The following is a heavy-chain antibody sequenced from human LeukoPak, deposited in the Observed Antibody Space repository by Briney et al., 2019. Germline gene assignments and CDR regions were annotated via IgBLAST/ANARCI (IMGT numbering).Heavy chain of an antibody. Sequence: GASVKVSCKASGYTFTGYYMHWVRQAPGQGLEWMGRINPNSGGTNYAQKLQGRVTMTTDTSTSTAYMELRSLRSDDTAVYYCARDRTRKPTENYYGSGSLYWGQGTLVTVSS. CDR3: ARDRTRKPTENYYGSGSLY. V-gene: IGHV1-2*06. J-gene: IGHJ4*02. D-gene: IGHD3-10*01. CDR2: INPNSGGT. CDR1: GYTFTGYY.